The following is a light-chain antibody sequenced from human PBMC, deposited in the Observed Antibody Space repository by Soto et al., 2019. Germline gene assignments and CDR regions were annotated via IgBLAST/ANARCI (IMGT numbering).Light chain of an antibody. CDR1: QSVLYSSNNKNY. Sequence: DIVMTQSPDSLAVSLGERATINCKSSQSVLYSSNNKNYLAWYQQKAGQPPKMLIYWASTRESGVPDRFSGGGSGTDFTLTISSLQAEDVGVYYCQQYDSIPITFGQGTRLEIK. CDR3: QQYDSIPIT. CDR2: WAS. J-gene: IGKJ5*01. V-gene: IGKV4-1*01.